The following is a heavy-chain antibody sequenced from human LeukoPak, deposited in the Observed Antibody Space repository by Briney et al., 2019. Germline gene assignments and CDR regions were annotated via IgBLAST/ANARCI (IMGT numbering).Heavy chain of an antibody. J-gene: IGHJ4*02. V-gene: IGHV4-61*02. D-gene: IGHD6-13*01. CDR1: GGSISSGSYY. Sequence: PSETPSLTCTVSGGSISSGSYYWSWIRQPAGKGLEWIGRIYTSGSTNYNPSLKSRVAISVDTSKNQFSLKLSSVTAADTAVYYCAQWSSFAFDYWGQGTLVTVSS. CDR3: AQWSSFAFDY. CDR2: IYTSGST.